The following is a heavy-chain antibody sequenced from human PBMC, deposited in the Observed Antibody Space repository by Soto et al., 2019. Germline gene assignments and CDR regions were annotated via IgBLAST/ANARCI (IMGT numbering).Heavy chain of an antibody. Sequence: SVKVSCKASGGTFSSYAISWVRQAPGQGLEWMGGIIPIFGTANYAQKFQGRVTITADKSTSTAYMELSSLRSEDTAVYYCARDDSSSSSSWAGDYYYYGMDVWGQGTTVTVSS. CDR3: ARDDSSSSSSWAGDYYYYGMDV. V-gene: IGHV1-69*06. CDR2: IIPIFGTA. CDR1: GGTFSSYA. D-gene: IGHD6-6*01. J-gene: IGHJ6*02.